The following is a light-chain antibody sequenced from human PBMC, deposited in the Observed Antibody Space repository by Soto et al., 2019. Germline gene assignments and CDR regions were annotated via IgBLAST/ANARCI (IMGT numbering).Light chain of an antibody. J-gene: IGKJ5*01. V-gene: IGKV1-5*01. CDR3: QQYYRSSIT. Sequence: DVQMTQSPSTLSAYGGDKVTGTCRASQTISSWLAWYQQKPGKAPTLLIYDAPTLERGVPSRFSGTGSGTEFTLTISSLQPDDFATYYCQQYYRSSITFAQGRRPAI. CDR1: QTISSW. CDR2: DAP.